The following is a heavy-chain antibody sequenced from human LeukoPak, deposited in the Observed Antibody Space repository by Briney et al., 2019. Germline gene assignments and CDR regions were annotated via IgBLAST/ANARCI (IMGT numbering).Heavy chain of an antibody. CDR2: ISSSSSYI. CDR1: GFTFSSYS. D-gene: IGHD3-22*01. Sequence: GGSLRLSXAASGFTFSSYSMNWVRQAPGKGLEWVSSISSSSSYIYYADSVKGRFTISRDNAKNSLYLQMNSLRAEDTAVYYCARGTKGYYDSSGYYFDYWGQGTLVTVSS. V-gene: IGHV3-21*01. J-gene: IGHJ4*02. CDR3: ARGTKGYYDSSGYYFDY.